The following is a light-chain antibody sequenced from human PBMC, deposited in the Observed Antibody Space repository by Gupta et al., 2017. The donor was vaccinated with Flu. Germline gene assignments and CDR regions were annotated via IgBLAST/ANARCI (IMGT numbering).Light chain of an antibody. CDR3: QQFHNWPFT. CDR1: QSVGVD. J-gene: IGKJ5*01. V-gene: IGKV3-15*01. Sequence: GEGATLSCRASQSVGVDLAGYQQKPGQVPRPLIYDASFRANGVPARVSAGGSGTEFTLTISSLQPEDFAVYYCQQFHNWPFTFGQGTRLDIK. CDR2: DAS.